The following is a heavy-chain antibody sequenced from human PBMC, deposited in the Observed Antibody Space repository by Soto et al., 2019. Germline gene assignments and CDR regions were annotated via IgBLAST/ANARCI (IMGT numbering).Heavy chain of an antibody. CDR2: VIPLLDIT. CDR3: ARDSPIGSTFSGYDAIDY. V-gene: IGHV1-69*08. D-gene: IGHD5-12*01. CDR1: GGTFRNHI. J-gene: IGHJ4*02. Sequence: QVQLVQSRAEVKKPGSSVKVSCKTSGGTFRNHIITWVRQAPGQGLEWMGRVIPLLDITNYAQKFQGRVTITADKSTSTTYLEMNSLRSEDTAVYYCARDSPIGSTFSGYDAIDYWGQGTLVTVSS.